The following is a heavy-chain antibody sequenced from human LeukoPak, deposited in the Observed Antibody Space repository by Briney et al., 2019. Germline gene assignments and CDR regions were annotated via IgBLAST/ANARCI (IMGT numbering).Heavy chain of an antibody. CDR2: AFYSGST. J-gene: IGHJ3*01. Sequence: PSETLSLTCTVSGGSISSNNYYWGWIRQPPGKGLEWIGSAFYSGSTYYTPSLKSRVTISMDTSKNQFSLKLSSVTAADTAVFFCARHGAVAAQDAFDVWGQGTMVTVSS. CDR1: GGSISSNNYY. V-gene: IGHV4-39*01. CDR3: ARHGAVAAQDAFDV. D-gene: IGHD6-19*01.